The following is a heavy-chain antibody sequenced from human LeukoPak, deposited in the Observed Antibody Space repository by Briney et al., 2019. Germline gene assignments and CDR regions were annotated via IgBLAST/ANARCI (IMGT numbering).Heavy chain of an antibody. CDR1: GGSISSRSDY. Sequence: TALETLSLTCTVSGGSISSRSDYWGWIRQPPGKGRDCIGSIYYTGSTHYNPSLKRRATISVDTSKNQFSLKLSSVTAADTAVYYCARRPGEYGGNDFDYWGQGTLVTVSS. D-gene: IGHD4/OR15-4a*01. J-gene: IGHJ4*02. CDR2: IYYTGST. CDR3: ARRPGEYGGNDFDY. V-gene: IGHV4-39*01.